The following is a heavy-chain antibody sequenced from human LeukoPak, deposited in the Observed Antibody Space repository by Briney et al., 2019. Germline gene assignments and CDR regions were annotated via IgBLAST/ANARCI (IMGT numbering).Heavy chain of an antibody. V-gene: IGHV4-39*01. CDR1: GGXXXSSSYY. CDR3: AKSTTWNPKYDY. D-gene: IGHD2-2*01. J-gene: IGHJ4*02. Sequence: SGGXXXSSSYYWGWIRQPPGKGLEWIGSIYYSGSTYYNPSLKSRVTISVDTSKNQFSLKLSSVTAADTAVYFCAKSTTWNPKYDYWGQGTLVSVSS. CDR2: IYYSGST.